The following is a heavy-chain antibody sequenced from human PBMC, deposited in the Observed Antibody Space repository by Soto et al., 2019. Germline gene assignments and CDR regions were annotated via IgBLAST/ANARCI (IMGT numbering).Heavy chain of an antibody. D-gene: IGHD3-10*01. V-gene: IGHV4-59*01. CDR2: IYYSGST. CDR1: GGSLSSNH. Sequence: ASGTLSPPRAVFGGSLSSNHWGWVRPSPGKGLEWIGNIYYSGSTNYNPSLKSRVTMSVDTSKNQFTLKLSSVTAADTGVYFCARSFMVPVDFFDSWGQGTLVTVSS. CDR3: ARSFMVPVDFFDS. J-gene: IGHJ4*02.